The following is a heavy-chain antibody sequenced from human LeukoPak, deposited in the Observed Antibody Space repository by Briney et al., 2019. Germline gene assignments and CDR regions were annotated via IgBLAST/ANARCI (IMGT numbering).Heavy chain of an antibody. CDR1: GFTFSSYG. J-gene: IGHJ4*02. CDR3: AKDKTYMYYFDY. V-gene: IGHV3-30*18. CDR2: ISYDGSNK. Sequence: GGSLRLSCAASGFTFSSYGMHWVRQAPGKGLEGVAVISYDGSNKYYADSVKGGFTISRDNSKTTLYLQMNSLRAEDTAVYYCAKDKTYMYYFDYWGQGTLVTVSS. D-gene: IGHD4-11*01.